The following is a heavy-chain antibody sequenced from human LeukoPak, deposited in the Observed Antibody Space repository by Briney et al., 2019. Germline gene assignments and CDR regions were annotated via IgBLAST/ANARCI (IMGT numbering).Heavy chain of an antibody. CDR2: INQDGSAE. D-gene: IGHD4-17*01. CDR1: GFTFSSYA. Sequence: HTGGSLRLSCAASGFTFSSYAMSWVRQAPGKGLDWVASINQDGSAEYYVDSVRGRFTISRDNAKNSLYLQVNSLRVDDTAVYYCVRLFGGVTTFDYWGQGTLVTVSS. CDR3: VRLFGGVTTFDY. V-gene: IGHV3-7*01. J-gene: IGHJ4*02.